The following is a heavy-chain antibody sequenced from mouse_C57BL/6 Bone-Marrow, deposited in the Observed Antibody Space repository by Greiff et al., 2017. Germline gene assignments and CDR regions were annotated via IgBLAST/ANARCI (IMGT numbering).Heavy chain of an antibody. CDR2: ISDGGSYT. CDR1: GFTFSSYA. Sequence: EVQRVESGGGLVKPGGSLKLSCAASGFTFSSYAMSWVRQTPEKRLEWVATISDGGSYTYYPDNVKGRFTIARDNAKNNLYLQMSHLKPEDTAMYYCAREAYGAYYFDYWGQGTTLTVSS. V-gene: IGHV5-4*01. CDR3: AREAYGAYYFDY. D-gene: IGHD1-2*01. J-gene: IGHJ2*01.